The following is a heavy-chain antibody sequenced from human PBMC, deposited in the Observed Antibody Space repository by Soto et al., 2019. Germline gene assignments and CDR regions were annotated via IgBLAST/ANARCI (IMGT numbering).Heavy chain of an antibody. D-gene: IGHD6-19*01. CDR1: GYTFTSYG. CDR3: ARRQWLVGGYYYGLDV. CDR2: TSAYNGNT. Sequence: QVQLVQSGAEVKKPGASVKVSCKASGYTFTSYGISWVRQAPGQGLEWMGWTSAYNGNTNYAQKLQGRVTTTTDTSTSTAYMELTSLRSDDTAVYYCARRQWLVGGYYYGLDVWGQGTTVTVSS. V-gene: IGHV1-18*01. J-gene: IGHJ6*02.